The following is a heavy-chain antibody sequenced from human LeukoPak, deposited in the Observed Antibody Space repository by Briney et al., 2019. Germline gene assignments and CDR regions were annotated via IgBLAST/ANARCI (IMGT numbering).Heavy chain of an antibody. CDR2: ISSSGGST. V-gene: IGHV3-23*01. Sequence: GGSLRLSCAASGFTFSSYAMSGLPHAPGEGLEGVSAISSSGGSTYYGDSLKGRFKIHSDNSKKTLYLQMNSLRHEDTAVYYCAKDQQLVLGGWLDPWGQGSLVSVSS. J-gene: IGHJ5*02. CDR3: AKDQQLVLGGWLDP. CDR1: GFTFSSYA. D-gene: IGHD6-13*01.